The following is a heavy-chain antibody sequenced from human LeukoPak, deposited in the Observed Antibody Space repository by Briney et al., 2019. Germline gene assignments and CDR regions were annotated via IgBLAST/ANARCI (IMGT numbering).Heavy chain of an antibody. V-gene: IGHV3-11*01. J-gene: IGHJ4*02. CDR1: EFPSVDTY. CDR2: ISSSGSTI. Sequence: PGGPLRLPVQAPEFPSVDTYITWTPQAPGKGLEWVSYISSSGSTIYYADSVKGRFTVSRDNAKNSLYLQMNSLRAEDTAVYYCARGSLDYWGQGTLVTVSS. CDR3: ARGSLDY.